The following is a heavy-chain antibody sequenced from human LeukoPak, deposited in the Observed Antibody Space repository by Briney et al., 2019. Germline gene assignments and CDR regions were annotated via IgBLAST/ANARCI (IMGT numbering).Heavy chain of an antibody. D-gene: IGHD6-13*01. V-gene: IGHV3-74*01. CDR1: GFTFSSYW. CDR3: ARGHSSSWGYSNWFDP. Sequence: PGGSLRLSCAASGFTFSSYWMHWVRQAPGKGLVWVSRINSDGSSTSYADSVKGRFTISRDNAKNTLYLQMNSLRAEDTAVYYCARGHSSSWGYSNWFDPWGQGTLVTVSS. CDR2: INSDGSST. J-gene: IGHJ5*02.